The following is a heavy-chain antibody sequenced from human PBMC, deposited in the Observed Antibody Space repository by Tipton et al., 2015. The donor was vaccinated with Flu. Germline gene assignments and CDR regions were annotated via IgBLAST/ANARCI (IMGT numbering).Heavy chain of an antibody. D-gene: IGHD4-11*01. CDR3: ARRDYSNYVSDPKSWFDP. V-gene: IGHV4-59*08. J-gene: IGHJ5*02. Sequence: TLSLTCTVSGDSITYYYWSWIRQPPGKGLDWIGWLDYTGNTYYNPSLKSRVTISIDTSKNQFSLNMRSVTAADMAVYYCARRDYSNYVSDPKSWFDPWGRGTLVAVSS. CDR2: LDYTGNT. CDR1: GDSITYYY.